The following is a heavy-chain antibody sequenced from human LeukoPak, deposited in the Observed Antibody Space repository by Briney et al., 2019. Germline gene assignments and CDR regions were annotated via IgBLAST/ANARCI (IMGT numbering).Heavy chain of an antibody. D-gene: IGHD2-8*01. J-gene: IGHJ6*03. CDR2: INWNGGST. CDR3: ARIGYCTNGVCYSYYYYMDV. Sequence: GGSLRLSWAASGFTLDDYGMSSVRHAPRKGLEWDSGINWNGGSTGYADSVKGRFTISRDNAENSLYLQMNSLRAEDTALYYCARIGYCTNGVCYSYYYYMDVWGKGTTVSVSS. CDR1: GFTLDDYG. V-gene: IGHV3-20*04.